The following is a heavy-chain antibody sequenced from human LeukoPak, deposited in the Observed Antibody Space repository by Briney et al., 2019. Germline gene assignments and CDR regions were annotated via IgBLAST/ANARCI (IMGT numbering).Heavy chain of an antibody. CDR3: ARGGSGGANWFDP. Sequence: ASVKVSCKASGGTFSSYAISRVRQAPGQGLEWMGIINPSGGSTSYAQKFQGRVTMTRDTSTSTVYMELSSLRSEDTAVYYCARGGSGGANWFDPWGQGTLVTVSS. CDR2: INPSGGST. D-gene: IGHD2-15*01. J-gene: IGHJ5*02. V-gene: IGHV1-46*01. CDR1: GGTFSSYA.